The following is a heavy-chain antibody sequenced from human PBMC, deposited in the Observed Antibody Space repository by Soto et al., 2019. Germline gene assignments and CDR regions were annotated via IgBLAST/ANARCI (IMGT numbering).Heavy chain of an antibody. D-gene: IGHD3-22*01. CDR2: ISWNGNTI. CDR3: AKDMARGHGLCSGDYCWDAFDI. V-gene: IGHV3-9*01. CDR1: GFTFDDYG. J-gene: IGHJ3*02. Sequence: GGSLRLSCAASGFTFDDYGIHWVRQPPGKGLEWVSGISWNGNTIGYADSVQGRFTISRDNAKNSLYLQMNSLRAEDTALYYCAKDMARGHGLCSGDYCWDAFDIWGQGTMVTVSS.